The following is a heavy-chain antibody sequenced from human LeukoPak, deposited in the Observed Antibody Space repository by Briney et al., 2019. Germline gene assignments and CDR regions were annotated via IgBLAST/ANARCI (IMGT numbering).Heavy chain of an antibody. J-gene: IGHJ4*02. CDR1: GGSISSGDYY. Sequence: SETLSLTCTVSGGSISSGDYYWSWIRQPPGKALEWIGYIYYCGSTYYNPSRKSRVTISIDTSKNQFSLKLSSVTAADTAMYYCASRGYTYGHFDYWGPGTLVTVSS. CDR2: IYYCGST. D-gene: IGHD5-18*01. CDR3: ASRGYTYGHFDY. V-gene: IGHV4-30-4*01.